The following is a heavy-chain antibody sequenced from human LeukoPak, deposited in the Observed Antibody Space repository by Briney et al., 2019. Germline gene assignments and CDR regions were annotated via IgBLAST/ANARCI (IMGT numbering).Heavy chain of an antibody. Sequence: GGSLRLSCAASGFTFSSYGMHWVRQAPGKGLEWVAVISHDGSSKYFADSVKGRFTISRDNPKNTLDLQMHSLRAKDTAVYYCAKSIRFCSSNSCFAGYYNYGLHVWGQGTTVIVSS. CDR3: AKSIRFCSSNSCFAGYYNYGLHV. CDR1: GFTFSSYG. V-gene: IGHV3-30*18. CDR2: ISHDGSSK. D-gene: IGHD2-2*01. J-gene: IGHJ6*02.